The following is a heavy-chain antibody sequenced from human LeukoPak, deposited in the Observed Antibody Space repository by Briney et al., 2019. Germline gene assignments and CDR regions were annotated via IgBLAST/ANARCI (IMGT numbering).Heavy chain of an antibody. CDR3: ARVRKQYYYDNSHHRDASDI. J-gene: IGHJ3*02. CDR1: GFTFDDYG. D-gene: IGHD3-22*01. CDR2: INWNGNNV. V-gene: IGHV3-20*04. Sequence: GGSLRHSCATSGFTFDDYGMNWVRQAPGKGLEWVSNINWNGNNVDYADSVKGRFTISRDKAKNSLHLQMNSLRAEDTAVYFCARVRKQYYYDNSHHRDASDILGQGTMVIVSS.